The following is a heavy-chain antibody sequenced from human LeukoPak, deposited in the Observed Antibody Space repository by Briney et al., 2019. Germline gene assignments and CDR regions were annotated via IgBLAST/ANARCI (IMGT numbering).Heavy chain of an antibody. CDR3: AINPNWGTHS. D-gene: IGHD7-27*01. CDR2: IGSSGGGI. V-gene: IGHV3-23*01. Sequence: GGSLRLSCAASGFTFSTYTMYWVRHPPGKRLEWVSIIGSSGGGIHYADSVKGRFTISRDNSKNALYLQMNSLRVEDTAVYYCAINPNWGTHSWGQGVLVTVSS. J-gene: IGHJ4*02. CDR1: GFTFSTYT.